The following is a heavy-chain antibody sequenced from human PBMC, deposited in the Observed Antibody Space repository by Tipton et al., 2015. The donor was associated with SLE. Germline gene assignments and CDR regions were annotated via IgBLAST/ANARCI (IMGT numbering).Heavy chain of an antibody. J-gene: IGHJ6*03. V-gene: IGHV4-59*11. CDR3: ATIAYCGGDCYVGYDYYYYMDV. Sequence: TLSLTCTVSGGSISSHYWRWLRQPPGQGLEWIGYIYYSGSTYYNPSLKSRVTISVDMSKNQFSLKLTSVTAADTAVYYCATIAYCGGDCYVGYDYYYYMDVWGKGTTVTVSS. D-gene: IGHD2-21*01. CDR1: GGSISSHY. CDR2: IYYSGST.